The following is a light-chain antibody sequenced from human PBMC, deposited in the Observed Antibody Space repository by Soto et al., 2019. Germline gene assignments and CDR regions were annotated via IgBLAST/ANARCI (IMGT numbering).Light chain of an antibody. J-gene: IGKJ1*01. CDR3: QQYYSYPPT. Sequence: AIRMTQSPSSFSASTGDRVTITCRASQGIRSYLAWYQQKPGKAPKLLIYAASPLQSGVPSRFSGSGSGTDVTLSISCLQSEDFATYYCQQYYSYPPTFGQGTKVEFK. CDR2: AAS. CDR1: QGIRSY. V-gene: IGKV1-8*01.